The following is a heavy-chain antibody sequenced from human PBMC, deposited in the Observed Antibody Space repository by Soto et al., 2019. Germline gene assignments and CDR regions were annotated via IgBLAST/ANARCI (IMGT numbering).Heavy chain of an antibody. V-gene: IGHV3-11*01. J-gene: IGHJ4*02. CDR2: ISGSGSTI. CDR1: GFTFSDYY. CDR3: ARLGSIAAAGTPDY. Sequence: GGSLRLSCVASGFTFSDYYMSWFRQAPGKGLEWVSYISGSGSTIHDADSVKGRFTISRDNAKNSLYLQMNSLRAEDTAVYYCARLGSIAAAGTPDYWGQGTLVTVSS. D-gene: IGHD6-13*01.